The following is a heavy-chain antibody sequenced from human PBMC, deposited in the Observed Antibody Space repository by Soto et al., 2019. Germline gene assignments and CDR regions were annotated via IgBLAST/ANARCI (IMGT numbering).Heavy chain of an antibody. J-gene: IGHJ6*02. CDR3: ARDNLSGWYPYYYYGMDV. CDR2: IYYSGST. V-gene: IGHV4-59*01. CDR1: GGSISSYY. Sequence: QVQLQESGPGLVKPSETLSLTCTVSGGSISSYYWSWIRQPPGKGLEWIGYIYYSGSTNYNPSLKSRVPISVDTSKNQFSLKLSSVTAADTAVYYCARDNLSGWYPYYYYGMDVWGQGTTVTVSS. D-gene: IGHD6-19*01.